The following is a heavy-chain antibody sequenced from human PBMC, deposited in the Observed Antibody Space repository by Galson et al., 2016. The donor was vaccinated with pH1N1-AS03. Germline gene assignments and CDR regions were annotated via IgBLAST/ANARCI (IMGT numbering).Heavy chain of an antibody. CDR1: GYTLTRYY. CDR2: IDPSGGPT. D-gene: IGHD3-16*02. Sequence: SGKVSCKASGYTLTRYYMHWVRQAPGQGLEWMGIIDPSGGPTTYAPKFQGRITITTDTSTSTVYMELVSLRSEDTAVYYCARRYYFDYWGQGTLVTVSS. V-gene: IGHV1-46*01. CDR3: ARRYYFDY. J-gene: IGHJ4*02.